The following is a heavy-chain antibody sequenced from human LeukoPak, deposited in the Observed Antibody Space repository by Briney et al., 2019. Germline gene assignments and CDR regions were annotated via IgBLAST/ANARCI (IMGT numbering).Heavy chain of an antibody. CDR1: GFTFSSYA. CDR3: AKALYSYATFDY. J-gene: IGHJ4*01. Sequence: VGSLRLSCAASGFTFSSYAMSWVRQAPGEGLEWVSAISGSGGSTYYADSVKGRFTISRDNSKNTLYLQMNSLRAEDTAVYYCAKALYSYATFDYWGDGTLVTASS. CDR2: ISGSGGST. D-gene: IGHD5-18*01. V-gene: IGHV3-23*01.